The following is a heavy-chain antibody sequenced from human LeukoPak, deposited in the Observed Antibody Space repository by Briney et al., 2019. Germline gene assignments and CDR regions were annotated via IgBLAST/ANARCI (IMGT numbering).Heavy chain of an antibody. D-gene: IGHD4-17*01. CDR2: IWYDGSNK. CDR1: GFTFSSYG. J-gene: IGHJ4*02. CDR3: ARRGGGDYQYYFDY. Sequence: GGSLRLSCAASGFTFSSYGMHWVRQAPGKGLEWVAVIWYDGSNKYYADSVKGRFTISRDNSKNTLYLQMNSLRAEDTAVYSCARRGGGDYQYYFDYWGQGTLVTVSS. V-gene: IGHV3-33*01.